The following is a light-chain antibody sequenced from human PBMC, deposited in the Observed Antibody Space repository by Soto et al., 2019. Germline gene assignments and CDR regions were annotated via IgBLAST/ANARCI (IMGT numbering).Light chain of an antibody. CDR2: WAS. V-gene: IGKV4-1*01. CDR1: QSVLYNSNNKSY. J-gene: IGKJ4*01. CDR3: QQFYSSPLT. Sequence: DIVMTQSPESLPVSLGERATINCKSSQSVLYNSNNKSYIARYQQKPRQPPKLLIYWASTRESGVPDRFSGSGSGTDFTLTINSLQAEDVAVYYCQQFYSSPLTFGGGTKVEIK.